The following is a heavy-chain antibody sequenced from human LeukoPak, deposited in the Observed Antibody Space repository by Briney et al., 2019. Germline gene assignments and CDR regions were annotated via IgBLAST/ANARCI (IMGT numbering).Heavy chain of an antibody. V-gene: IGHV4-59*01. D-gene: IGHD3-10*01. J-gene: IGHJ5*02. CDR1: SGSFRTYY. Sequence: SETLSLTCTVSSGSFRTYYWSWIRQPPGKGLEWIGYIYYSGSTNYNPSLKSRVTISVDTSKNQFSLKLSSVTAADTAVYYCARGGSRITMVRGVDNWFDPWGQGTLVTVSS. CDR2: IYYSGST. CDR3: ARGGSRITMVRGVDNWFDP.